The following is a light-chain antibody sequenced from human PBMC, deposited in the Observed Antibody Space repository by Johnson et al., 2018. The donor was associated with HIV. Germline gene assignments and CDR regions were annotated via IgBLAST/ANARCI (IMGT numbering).Light chain of an antibody. CDR3: ATWDSSLGAHYV. Sequence: QSVLTQPPSVSAAPGQKVTISCSGSSSNIGNNYVSWYQQLPGTAPRLVIYDTIKRPSGIPDRFSASKSGPSATLDITGLQTGDEADYYCATWDSSLGAHYVFGTGTKVTVL. J-gene: IGLJ1*01. CDR1: SSNIGNNY. V-gene: IGLV1-51*01. CDR2: DTI.